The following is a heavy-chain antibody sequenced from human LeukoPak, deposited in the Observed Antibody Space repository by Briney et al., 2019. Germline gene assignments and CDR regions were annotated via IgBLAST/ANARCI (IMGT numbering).Heavy chain of an antibody. CDR2: IKQDGSEK. V-gene: IGHV3-7*01. CDR1: GFTFSSYW. CDR3: ARESYYYDSSGPRERDY. Sequence: GGSLRLSCAASGFTFSSYWMSWVRQAPGKGLEWVANIKQDGSEKYYVDSVKGRFTISRDNAKNSLYLQINSLRAEDTAVYYCARESYYYDSSGPRERDYWGQGTLVTVSS. D-gene: IGHD3-22*01. J-gene: IGHJ4*02.